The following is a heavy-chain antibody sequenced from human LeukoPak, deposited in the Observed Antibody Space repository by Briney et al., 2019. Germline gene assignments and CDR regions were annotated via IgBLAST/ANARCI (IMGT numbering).Heavy chain of an antibody. CDR1: GFTFSSYA. J-gene: IGHJ4*02. CDR3: ARRPGLERYYFDY. D-gene: IGHD1-1*01. V-gene: IGHV3-23*01. CDR2: ISGSGGST. Sequence: PGGSLRLSCAASGFTFSSYAMSWVCQAPGKGLQWVSTISGSGGSTYYADSVKGRFTISRDNSKNTLYLQMNSLRAEDTAVYYCARRPGLERYYFDYWGQGTLVTVSS.